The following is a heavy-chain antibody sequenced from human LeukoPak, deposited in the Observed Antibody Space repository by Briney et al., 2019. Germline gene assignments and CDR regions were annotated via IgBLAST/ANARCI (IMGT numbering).Heavy chain of an antibody. Sequence: KPGGSLRLSCAASGFTFSSYSMNWVRQAPGKGLEWVSSISSSSSYIYYADSVKGRFTISRDNAKNSLYLQMNSRRAEDTAVYYCAREFYGDYPSRYFDYWGQGTLVTVSS. J-gene: IGHJ4*02. CDR3: AREFYGDYPSRYFDY. CDR2: ISSSSSYI. V-gene: IGHV3-21*01. CDR1: GFTFSSYS. D-gene: IGHD4-17*01.